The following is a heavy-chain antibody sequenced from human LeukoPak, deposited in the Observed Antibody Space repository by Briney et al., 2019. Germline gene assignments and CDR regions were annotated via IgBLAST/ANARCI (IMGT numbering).Heavy chain of an antibody. CDR3: AKDSRKKLLWFGEGSDY. CDR2: ISYDGSNK. Sequence: GGSLRLSCAASGFTFSSYGMHWVRQAPGKGLEWVAVISYDGSNKHYADSVKGRFTISRDNSKNTLYLQMNSLRAEDTAVYYCAKDSRKKLLWFGEGSDYWGQGTLVTVSS. CDR1: GFTFSSYG. D-gene: IGHD3-10*01. V-gene: IGHV3-30*18. J-gene: IGHJ4*02.